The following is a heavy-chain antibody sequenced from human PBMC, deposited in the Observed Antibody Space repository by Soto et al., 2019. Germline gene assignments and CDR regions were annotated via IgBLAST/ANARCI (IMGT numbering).Heavy chain of an antibody. CDR2: IIPIFGTA. CDR1: GGTFSSYA. J-gene: IGHJ6*02. Sequence: QVQLVQSGAEVKKPGSSVKVSCKASGGTFSSYAISWVRQAPGQGLEWMGGIIPIFGTANYAQKFQGRVTITADESTSTAYMELSSLRSEDTAVYYCARGLASSSSVLTYYYYGMDVWGQGTTVTVSS. V-gene: IGHV1-69*01. CDR3: ARGLASSSSVLTYYYYGMDV. D-gene: IGHD6-6*01.